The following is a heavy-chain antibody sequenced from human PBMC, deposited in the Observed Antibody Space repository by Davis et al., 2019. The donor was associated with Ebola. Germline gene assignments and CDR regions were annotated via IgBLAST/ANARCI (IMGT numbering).Heavy chain of an antibody. D-gene: IGHD2-2*01. J-gene: IGHJ3*02. Sequence: GESLKISCKVSGYTLTELSMHWVRQAPGKGLEWMGGFDPEDGETIYAQKFQGRVTMTEDTSTDTTYMELSSLRSEDTAVYYCATASCSSTSCPYDAFDIWGQGTMVTVSS. CDR2: FDPEDGET. CDR1: GYTLTELS. V-gene: IGHV1-24*01. CDR3: ATASCSSTSCPYDAFDI.